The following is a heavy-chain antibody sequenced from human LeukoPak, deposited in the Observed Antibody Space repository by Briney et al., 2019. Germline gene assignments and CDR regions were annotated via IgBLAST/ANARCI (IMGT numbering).Heavy chain of an antibody. CDR1: GFTFSSYA. V-gene: IGHV3-23*01. J-gene: IGHJ1*01. CDR2: ISGSGGST. D-gene: IGHD3-22*01. Sequence: GGSLRLSCAASGFTFSSYAMSWVRQAPGKGLDWVSAISGSGGSTYFADSVKGRFTISRDNSKNTLYLQMNSLRAEDTAVYYCAKDSYYYDRSAYYGPEYFQHWGQGTLVTVSS. CDR3: AKDSYYYDRSAYYGPEYFQH.